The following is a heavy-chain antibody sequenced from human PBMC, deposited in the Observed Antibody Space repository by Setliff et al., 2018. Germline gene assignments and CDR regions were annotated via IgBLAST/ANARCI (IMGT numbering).Heavy chain of an antibody. J-gene: IGHJ4*02. V-gene: IGHV4-38-2*02. Sequence: SETLSLTCNVSGDSISSTYHWGWIRQSPGKGLEWIGEINPNGHTNDNPSLNSRVTISVDTSENQFSLRLNSVTAADTAVYYCARLWISYESNTYFYPKYFDFWGQGTLVTVSS. CDR2: INPNGHT. D-gene: IGHD3-22*01. CDR3: ARLWISYESNTYFYPKYFDF. CDR1: GDSISSTYH.